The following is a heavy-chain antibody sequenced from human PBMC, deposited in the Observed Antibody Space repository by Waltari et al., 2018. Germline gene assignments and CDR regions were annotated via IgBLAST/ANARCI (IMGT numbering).Heavy chain of an antibody. Sequence: QVQLVQSGAEVKKPGSSVKVSCKASGGTFSSYAISWVRQAPGQGLEWMGGIIPILGIANYAQKFQGRVTITADESTSTAYMELSSLRSEDTAVYYCARDPLGDYGDYSGHDYWGQGTLVTVSS. CDR3: ARDPLGDYGDYSGHDY. V-gene: IGHV1-69*04. CDR2: IIPILGIA. J-gene: IGHJ4*02. D-gene: IGHD4-17*01. CDR1: GGTFSSYA.